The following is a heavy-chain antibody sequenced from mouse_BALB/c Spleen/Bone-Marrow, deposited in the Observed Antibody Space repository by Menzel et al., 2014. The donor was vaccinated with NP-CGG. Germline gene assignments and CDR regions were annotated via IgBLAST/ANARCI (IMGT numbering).Heavy chain of an antibody. D-gene: IGHD2-4*01. CDR2: INPSNGRT. CDR3: ARTDYDDWFAY. Sequence: QVHLQQPGAELVKPGASVKLSCKASGYTFTSYWMHWVKQRPGQGLEWIGEINPSNGRTNYNEKFKSKATLTVDKSSSTAYMQLSSLTSEDSAVYYCARTDYDDWFAYWGQGTLVTVSA. J-gene: IGHJ3*01. CDR1: GYTFTSYW. V-gene: IGHV1S81*02.